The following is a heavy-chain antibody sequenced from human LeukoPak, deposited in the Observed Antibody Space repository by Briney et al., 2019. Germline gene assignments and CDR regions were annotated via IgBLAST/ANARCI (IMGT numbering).Heavy chain of an antibody. CDR3: AREPLYSSGATYYFDY. CDR2: INPNSGGT. Sequence: ASVKVSCKASGYTFTSYGISWVRQAPGQGLEWMGWINPNSGGTNYAQKFQGRVTMTRDTSISTAYMELSRLRSDDTAVYYCAREPLYSSGATYYFDYWGQGTLVTVSS. V-gene: IGHV1-2*02. D-gene: IGHD6-19*01. CDR1: GYTFTSYG. J-gene: IGHJ4*02.